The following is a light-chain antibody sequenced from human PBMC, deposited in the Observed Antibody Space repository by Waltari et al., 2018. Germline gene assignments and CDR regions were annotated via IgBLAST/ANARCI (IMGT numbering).Light chain of an antibody. CDR3: QSYDSSTNWV. J-gene: IGLJ3*02. Sequence: NFVLTQPHSVSESPGKTVTNSCTRSSGRITSNFVQRYQQRPGSAPTPVIYEDSHRPSGVPDRFSGSFDSSSNSAYLTISGLKTEDEADYFCQSYDSSTNWVFGGGTKLTVL. CDR1: SGRITSNF. V-gene: IGLV6-57*04. CDR2: EDS.